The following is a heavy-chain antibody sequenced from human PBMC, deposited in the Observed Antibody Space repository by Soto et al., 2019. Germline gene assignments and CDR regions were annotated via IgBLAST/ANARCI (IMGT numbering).Heavy chain of an antibody. J-gene: IGHJ6*03. CDR1: GGSISSGDYY. CDR2: INHSGST. CDR3: ARGHISEVVPAAMEDDYYYYYMDV. Sequence: SETLSLTCTVSGGSISSGDYYWGWIRQPPGKGLEWIGEINHSGSTNYNPSLKSRVTISVDTSKNQFSLKLSSVTAADTAVYYCARGHISEVVPAAMEDDYYYYYMDVWGKGTTVTVSS. V-gene: IGHV4-39*07. D-gene: IGHD2-2*01.